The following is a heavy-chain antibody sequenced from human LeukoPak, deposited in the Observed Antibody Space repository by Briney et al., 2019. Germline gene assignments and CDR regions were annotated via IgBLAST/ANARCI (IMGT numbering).Heavy chain of an antibody. CDR1: GFTFSSYA. CDR3: AKAKAGVVYYYYGMDV. CDR2: ISGSGGST. Sequence: GGSLRLSCAASGFTFSSYAMSWVRQAPGKGLEWVPAISGSGGSTYYADSVKGRFTISRDNSKNTLYLQMNSLRAEDTAVYYCAKAKAGVVYYYYGMDVWGQGTTVTVSS. V-gene: IGHV3-23*01. D-gene: IGHD2-8*01. J-gene: IGHJ6*02.